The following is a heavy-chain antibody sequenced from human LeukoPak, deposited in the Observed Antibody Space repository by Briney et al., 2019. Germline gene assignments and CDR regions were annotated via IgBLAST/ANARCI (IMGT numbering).Heavy chain of an antibody. Sequence: ASVKVSCKASGYTFTSYDINWVRQATGQGLEWMGWMNPNSGITGYAQKFQGRVTISRNTSISTAYMELSSLRSEDTAVYYCARFCSSTSCYQGSVDPWGQGTLVTVSS. CDR3: ARFCSSTSCYQGSVDP. CDR2: MNPNSGIT. V-gene: IGHV1-8*03. CDR1: GYTFTSYD. J-gene: IGHJ5*02. D-gene: IGHD2-2*01.